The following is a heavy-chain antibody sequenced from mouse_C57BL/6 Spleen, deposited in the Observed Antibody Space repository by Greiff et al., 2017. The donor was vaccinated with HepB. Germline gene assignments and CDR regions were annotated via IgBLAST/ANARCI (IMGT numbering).Heavy chain of an antibody. Sequence: VQLQQSGAELVMPGASVKLSCKASGYTFTSYWMHWVKQRPGQGLEWIGEIDPSDSYTNYNQKFKGKSTLTVDKSSSTAYMQLSSLTSEDSAVYYCARKEAQATRAWFAYWGQGTLVTVSA. D-gene: IGHD3-2*02. V-gene: IGHV1-69*01. CDR3: ARKEAQATRAWFAY. J-gene: IGHJ3*01. CDR2: IDPSDSYT. CDR1: GYTFTSYW.